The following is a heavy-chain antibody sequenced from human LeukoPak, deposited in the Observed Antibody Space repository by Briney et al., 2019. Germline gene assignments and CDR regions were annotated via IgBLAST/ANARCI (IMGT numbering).Heavy chain of an antibody. V-gene: IGHV5-51*01. CDR2: IYPGDSDT. CDR3: AETGGFRSSCLRWFGH. Sequence: GESLKISCKGSGYRFTSYWIGWVRQMPGKGLEWMGIIYPGDSDTRYNPSFQGQVTISADKSISTAYLQWSSLKASDTAVYYLAETGGFRSSCLRWFGHWGQGTLVTVSS. CDR1: GYRFTSYW. J-gene: IGHJ5*02. D-gene: IGHD2-2*01.